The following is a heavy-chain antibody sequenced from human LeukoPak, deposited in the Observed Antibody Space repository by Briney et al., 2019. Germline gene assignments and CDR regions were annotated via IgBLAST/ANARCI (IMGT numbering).Heavy chain of an antibody. V-gene: IGHV3-30*18. D-gene: IGHD5-12*01. CDR1: GFTFSSYG. J-gene: IGHJ4*02. CDR2: ISYDGSNK. Sequence: GRSLRLSCAASGFTFSSYGMHWVRQAPGKGLEWVAVISYDGSNKYYADSVKGRFTISRDNSKNTLYLQMNSLRAEDTAVYYCAKDGGYDFADYWGQGTLVTVSS. CDR3: AKDGGYDFADY.